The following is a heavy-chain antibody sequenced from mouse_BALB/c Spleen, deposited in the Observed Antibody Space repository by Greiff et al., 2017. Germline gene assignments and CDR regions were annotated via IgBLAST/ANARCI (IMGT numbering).Heavy chain of an antibody. CDR2: ISCYNGAT. J-gene: IGHJ1*01. V-gene: IGHV1S34*01. D-gene: IGHD2-4*01. CDR1: GYSFTGYY. CDR3: TRRGLRGWYFDV. Sequence: LVKTGASVKISCKASGYSFTGYYMHWVKQSHGKSLEWIGYISCYNGATSYNQKFKGKATFTVDKSSSTAYMQLSSPTSEDSAVYYCTRRGLRGWYFDVWGAGTTVTVSS.